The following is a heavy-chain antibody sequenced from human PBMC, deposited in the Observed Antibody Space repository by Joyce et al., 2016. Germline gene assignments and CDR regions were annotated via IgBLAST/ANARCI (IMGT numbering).Heavy chain of an antibody. Sequence: EVQLVESGGGLVQPGGSLRLSCAASGFSFSGYWIHWVRQAPGKVLVWVSRINPDGSSTRFADSGKGRFTISRDNAKNTLYLQMNSLRAEDTAVYYCVRGISARPGGPNWFDPWGQGTLVTVSS. CDR3: VRGISARPGGPNWFDP. J-gene: IGHJ5*02. D-gene: IGHD6-6*01. CDR1: GFSFSGYW. CDR2: INPDGSST. V-gene: IGHV3-74*01.